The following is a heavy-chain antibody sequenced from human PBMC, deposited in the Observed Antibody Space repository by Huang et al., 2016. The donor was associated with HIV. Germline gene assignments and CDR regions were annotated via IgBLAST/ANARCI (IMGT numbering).Heavy chain of an antibody. J-gene: IGHJ1*01. V-gene: IGHV1-24*01. Sequence: QVHLVQSGAEVKKPGASVKVSCKISGYTLTDLSMHWVRQAPVKGPGWMGGVDPEDGQTVYAEKLQGRVTMTEDTSSDTAYMQLSSLRSEETAVYYCATWSGYSCGFDFQHWGQGTLVIVSS. CDR3: ATWSGYSCGFDFQH. CDR1: GYTLTDLS. CDR2: VDPEDGQT. D-gene: IGHD5-12*01.